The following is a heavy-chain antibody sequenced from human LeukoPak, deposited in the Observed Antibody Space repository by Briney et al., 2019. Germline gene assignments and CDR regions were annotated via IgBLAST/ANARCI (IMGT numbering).Heavy chain of an antibody. J-gene: IGHJ3*02. Sequence: SETLSLTCAVYGGSFSGYYWSWIRQPPGKGLEWIGEINHSGSTNYNPSLKSRVTISVDTSKNQFSLKLSSVTAADTAVYYCARGGFVGAPTADAFDIWGQGTTVTVSS. CDR1: GGSFSGYY. D-gene: IGHD1-26*01. V-gene: IGHV4-34*01. CDR2: INHSGST. CDR3: ARGGFVGAPTADAFDI.